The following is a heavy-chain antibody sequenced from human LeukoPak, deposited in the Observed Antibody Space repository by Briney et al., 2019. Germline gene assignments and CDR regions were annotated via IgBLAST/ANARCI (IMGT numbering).Heavy chain of an antibody. V-gene: IGHV3-7*01. CDR3: ARAGYDILTGYYAD. J-gene: IGHJ4*02. Sequence: GGSLRLSCAASGFTFSSYWMSWVRQAPGKGLEWVANIKQDGSEKYYVDSVKGRFTISRDNAKNSLYLQMNSLRAEDTAVYYCARAGYDILTGYYADWGQGTLVTVSS. CDR1: GFTFSSYW. CDR2: IKQDGSEK. D-gene: IGHD3-9*01.